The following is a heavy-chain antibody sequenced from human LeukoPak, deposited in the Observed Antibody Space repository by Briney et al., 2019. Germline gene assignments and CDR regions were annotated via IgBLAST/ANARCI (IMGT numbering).Heavy chain of an antibody. D-gene: IGHD6-6*01. J-gene: IGHJ4*02. CDR3: AKLGDGVSSIAAL. CDR1: GFTFSNYA. Sequence: GGSLRLSCAASGFTFSNYAMSWVRQAPGKGLEWVSAISGSGGNTYHADTVKGRFTISRDNSRNTLYLQMYSLRAEDTAVYYCAKLGDGVSSIAALWGQGTLVTVSS. CDR2: ISGSGGNT. V-gene: IGHV3-23*01.